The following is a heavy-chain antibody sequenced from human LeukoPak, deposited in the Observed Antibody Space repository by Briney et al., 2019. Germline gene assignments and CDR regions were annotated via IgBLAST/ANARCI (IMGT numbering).Heavy chain of an antibody. CDR3: ARMGATSVNY. J-gene: IGHJ4*02. D-gene: IGHD4-17*01. CDR1: GFTFSTYW. V-gene: IGHV3-74*01. CDR2: IGPDGSGT. Sequence: PGGSLRLSCAASGFTFSTYWTHWARQTPGKGLVWVSRIGPDGSGTFYADSVKGRFTISRDNAKNTLYLQMTSLRADDTAVYYCARMGATSVNYWGQGTLVTVSS.